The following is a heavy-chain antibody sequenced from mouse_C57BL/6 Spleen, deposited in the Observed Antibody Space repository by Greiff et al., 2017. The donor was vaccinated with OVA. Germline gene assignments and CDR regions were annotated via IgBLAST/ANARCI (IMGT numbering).Heavy chain of an antibody. J-gene: IGHJ1*03. CDR1: GYSITSGYD. CDR2: ISYSGST. CDR3: ARDASYWYFDV. Sequence: EVQLVESGPGMVKPSQSLSLTCTVTGYSITSGYDWHWIRHFPGNKLEWMGYISYSGSTNYNPSLKSRISITHDTSKNHFFLKLNSVTTEDTATYYCARDASYWYFDVWGTGTTVTVSS. V-gene: IGHV3-1*01.